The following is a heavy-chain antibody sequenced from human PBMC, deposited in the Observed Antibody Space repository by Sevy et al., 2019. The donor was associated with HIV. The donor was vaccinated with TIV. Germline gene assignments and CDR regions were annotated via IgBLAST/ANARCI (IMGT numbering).Heavy chain of an antibody. V-gene: IGHV1-18*01. CDR2: ITTFNGNT. D-gene: IGHD3-22*01. J-gene: IGHJ5*02. Sequence: ASVKVSCKASGYTFPSYGITWVRQAPGQGLEWMGCITTFNGNTNYIEKLQGRVTMTADTSTSTAYMELRSLRSDDTAVYYCARGVYYYDSSGPDPWGQGTLVTVSS. CDR1: GYTFPSYG. CDR3: ARGVYYYDSSGPDP.